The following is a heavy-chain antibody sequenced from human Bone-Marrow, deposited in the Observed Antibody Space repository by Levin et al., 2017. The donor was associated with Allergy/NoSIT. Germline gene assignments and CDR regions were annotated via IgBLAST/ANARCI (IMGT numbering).Heavy chain of an antibody. D-gene: IGHD3-22*01. CDR1: GYTFTSYA. J-gene: IGHJ4*02. Sequence: PRASVKVSCKASGYTFTSYAMNWVRQAPGQGLEWMGWINTNTGNPTYAQGFTGRFVFSLDTSVSTAYLQICSLKAEDTAVYYCARGGVRSVVVADYWGQGTLVTVSS. CDR2: INTNTGNP. V-gene: IGHV7-4-1*01. CDR3: ARGGVRSVVVADY.